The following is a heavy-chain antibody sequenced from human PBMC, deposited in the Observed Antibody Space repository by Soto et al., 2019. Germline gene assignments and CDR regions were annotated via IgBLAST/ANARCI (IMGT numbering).Heavy chain of an antibody. D-gene: IGHD2-2*03. Sequence: GESLKISCKGSGYIFTTYWIGWVRQMPGKGLEWMGIIYPDDSDTRYSPSFQGQVTISADKSISTAYLQWSSLKASDTAMYYWARHDGYGYCTSSRCYGDAFDIWGQGTMVTVSS. CDR2: IYPDDSDT. CDR3: ARHDGYGYCTSSRCYGDAFDI. J-gene: IGHJ3*02. CDR1: GYIFTTYW. V-gene: IGHV5-51*01.